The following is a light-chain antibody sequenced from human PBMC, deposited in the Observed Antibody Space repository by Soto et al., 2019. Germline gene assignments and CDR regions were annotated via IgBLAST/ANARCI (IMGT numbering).Light chain of an antibody. V-gene: IGLV1-44*01. CDR2: SNN. J-gene: IGLJ3*02. Sequence: QSVLTQPPSASGTPGQRVTISCSGSSSNIGSNTVNWYQQLPGTAPKLHIYSNNQRPSGVPDRFSGSESGTSASLAISGLQSEDEADYYCAAWDDSLNGPWVFGGGTKVTLL. CDR3: AAWDDSLNGPWV. CDR1: SSNIGSNT.